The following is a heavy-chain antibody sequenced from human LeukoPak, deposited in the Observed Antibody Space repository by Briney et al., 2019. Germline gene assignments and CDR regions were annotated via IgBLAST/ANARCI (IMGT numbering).Heavy chain of an antibody. V-gene: IGHV4-59*01. J-gene: IGHJ4*02. CDR2: IYYSGST. D-gene: IGHD6-13*01. CDR1: GGSISSYY. CDR3: ARVKHSSSSWSGALDY. Sequence: SETLSLTCTVSGGSISSYYWSWIRQPPGKGLEWIGYIYYSGSTNYNPSLKSRVTISVDTSKNQFSLKLSSVTAADTAVYYCARVKHSSSSWSGALDYWGQGTLVTVSS.